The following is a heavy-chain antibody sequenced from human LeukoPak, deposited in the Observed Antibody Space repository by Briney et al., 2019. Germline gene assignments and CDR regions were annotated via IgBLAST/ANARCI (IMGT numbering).Heavy chain of an antibody. Sequence: TASETLSLSCAVYGGSFNNYFWSWIRHPPGKGLEWIGEINHSGSTNYNPSLKSRVTISVDKSKNQFSLKLSSVTAADTAVYYCARRATEIWLQLRGWFDPWGQGTLVTVSS. J-gene: IGHJ5*02. CDR2: INHSGST. V-gene: IGHV4-34*01. D-gene: IGHD5-24*01. CDR1: GGSFNNYF. CDR3: ARRATEIWLQLRGWFDP.